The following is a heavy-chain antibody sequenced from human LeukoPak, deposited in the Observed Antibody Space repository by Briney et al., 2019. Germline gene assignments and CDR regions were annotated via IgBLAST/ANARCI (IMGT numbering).Heavy chain of an antibody. CDR2: INRDGTEK. Sequence: GGSLRLSCATSGFNFSDSRMTWVRQAPGKGLQWVANINRDGTEKHFLDSVEGRFTISRDNAKKSLYLQMSSLRPQDAALYFCVRGDWYFESWGQGTLVTV. CDR3: VRGDWYFES. J-gene: IGHJ4*02. CDR1: GFNFSDSR. V-gene: IGHV3-7*04. D-gene: IGHD2-21*01.